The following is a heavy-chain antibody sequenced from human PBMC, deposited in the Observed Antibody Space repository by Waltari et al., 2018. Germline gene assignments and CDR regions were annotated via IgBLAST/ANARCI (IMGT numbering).Heavy chain of an antibody. Sequence: QVQLVQSGAEVKKPGASVKVSCKASGYTFTSYAMHWVRQAPVQRLEWMGWINDGNGNTKDSQKFQGIVTITRDTSASTAYMELSSLRSEDTAVYYCARDRLAYCGGDCYGMDVWGQGTTVTVSS. D-gene: IGHD2-21*01. V-gene: IGHV1-3*01. CDR3: ARDRLAYCGGDCYGMDV. CDR1: GYTFTSYA. CDR2: INDGNGNT. J-gene: IGHJ6*02.